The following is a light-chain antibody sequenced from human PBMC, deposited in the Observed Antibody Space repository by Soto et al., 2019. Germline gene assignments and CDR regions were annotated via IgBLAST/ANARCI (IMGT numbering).Light chain of an antibody. V-gene: IGKV3-11*01. J-gene: IGKJ4*01. CDR3: QQRNSWPLT. CDR1: QSVSSY. Sequence: IVLTQSPATLSLSPGERATLSCRASQSVSSYLAWFQQKPGQAPRLLIYDASNRATGIPARFSGSGSGTDFTLIVSSLVPEDFAVYYCQQRNSWPLTFGGGTKVEIK. CDR2: DAS.